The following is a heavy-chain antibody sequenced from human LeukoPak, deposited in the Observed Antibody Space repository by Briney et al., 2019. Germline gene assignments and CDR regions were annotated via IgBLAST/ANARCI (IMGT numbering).Heavy chain of an antibody. V-gene: IGHV3-11*01. CDR1: GFTFSDYY. Sequence: PGGSLGLSCAASGFTFSDYYMSWIRQAPGKGLEWVSYISGGSSTIYYADSLKGRFTVSRDNAKNSLYLLMNSLRAEDTAVYYCARRGSGRHFDFWGQGTLVTVSS. J-gene: IGHJ4*02. CDR2: ISGGSSTI. D-gene: IGHD2-15*01. CDR3: ARRGSGRHFDF.